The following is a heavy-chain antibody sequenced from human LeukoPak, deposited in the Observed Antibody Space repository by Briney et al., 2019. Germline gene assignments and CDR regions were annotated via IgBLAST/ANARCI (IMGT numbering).Heavy chain of an antibody. CDR3: AGSFSGSYHSAFDI. J-gene: IGHJ3*02. V-gene: IGHV4-30-4*08. CDR2: IYYSGST. D-gene: IGHD1-26*01. Sequence: SETLSLTCTVSGGSISSGDYYWSWMRQPPGKGLEWIGYIYYSGSTYYNPSLKSRVTISVDTSKNQFSLKLSSVTAADTAVYYCAGSFSGSYHSAFDIWGQGTMVTVSS. CDR1: GGSISSGDYY.